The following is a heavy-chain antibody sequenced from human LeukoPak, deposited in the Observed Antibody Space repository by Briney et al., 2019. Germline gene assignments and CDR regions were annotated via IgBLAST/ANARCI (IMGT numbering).Heavy chain of an antibody. Sequence: QPGRSLRLSCAASGFTFDDYAMHWVRQAPRKGLEWVSGISWNSGSIGYADSVKGRFTISRDNAKNSLYLQMNSLRAEDTALYYCAKSGEYDSSGYYGYYFDYWGQGTLVTVSS. D-gene: IGHD3-22*01. CDR1: GFTFDDYA. J-gene: IGHJ4*02. CDR3: AKSGEYDSSGYYGYYFDY. CDR2: ISWNSGSI. V-gene: IGHV3-9*01.